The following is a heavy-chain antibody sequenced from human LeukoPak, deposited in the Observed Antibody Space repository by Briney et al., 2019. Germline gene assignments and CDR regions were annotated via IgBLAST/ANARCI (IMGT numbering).Heavy chain of an antibody. D-gene: IGHD3-22*01. CDR3: ARDYYYDSSGYWRPDYGMDV. CDR1: GGSISSYY. CDR2: IYYSGST. V-gene: IGHV4-59*01. Sequence: SETLSLTCTVSGGSISSYYWSWIRQPPGKGLEWIGYIYYSGSTNYNPSLKSRVTISVDTSKNQFSLKLSSVTAADTAVYYCARDYYYDSSGYWRPDYGMDVWGQGTTVTVSS. J-gene: IGHJ6*02.